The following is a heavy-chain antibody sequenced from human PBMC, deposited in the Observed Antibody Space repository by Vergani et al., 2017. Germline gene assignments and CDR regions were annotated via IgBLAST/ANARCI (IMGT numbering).Heavy chain of an antibody. J-gene: IGHJ4*02. CDR1: GGTFSSYA. V-gene: IGHV1-69*12. D-gene: IGHD5-18*01. CDR3: ARLPKYSYGPYY. CDR2: TIPIFGTA. Sequence: QVQLVQSGAEVKKPGSSVKVSCKASGGTFSSYAISWVRQAPGQGLEWMGGTIPIFGTANYAQKFQGRVKITADESTSTAYMELSSLRSEDTAVYYCARLPKYSYGPYYWGQGTLVTVSS.